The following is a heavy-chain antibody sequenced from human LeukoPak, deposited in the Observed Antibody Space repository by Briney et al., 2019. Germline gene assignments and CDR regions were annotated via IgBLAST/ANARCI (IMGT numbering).Heavy chain of an antibody. D-gene: IGHD2-2*02. CDR1: GGSVSSGSYY. CDR3: ARSLYGHFQH. V-gene: IGHV4-61*01. Sequence: QASETLSLTCTVSGGSVSSGSYYWSWIRQPPGKGLEWIGYIYYSGSTNYNPSLKSRVTISVDTSKNQFSLKLSSVTAADTAVYYCARSLYGHFQHWGQGTLVTVSS. J-gene: IGHJ1*01. CDR2: IYYSGST.